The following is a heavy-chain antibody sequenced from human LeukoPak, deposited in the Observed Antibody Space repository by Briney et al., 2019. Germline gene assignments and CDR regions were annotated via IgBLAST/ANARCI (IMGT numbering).Heavy chain of an antibody. CDR2: IYPGDSDT. D-gene: IGHD5-18*01. J-gene: IGHJ4*02. V-gene: IGHV5-51*01. CDR1: GYSFTNYW. CDR3: ARFRTAMVFDY. Sequence: GESLKISCKGSGYSFTNYWIGWVRQMPGKGLEWMGIIYPGDSDTRYSPSFQGQVTISADKSVSTAYLQWSSLKASDTAMYYCARFRTAMVFDYWGQGTLVTVSS.